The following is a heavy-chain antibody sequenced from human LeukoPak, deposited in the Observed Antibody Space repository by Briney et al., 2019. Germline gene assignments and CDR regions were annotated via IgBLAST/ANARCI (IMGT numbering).Heavy chain of an antibody. J-gene: IGHJ4*02. Sequence: PGGSLRLSCAASRFTLSTYWMSWVRQAPGKGLEWVAHIKQDGSQEYYVDSVKGRFTISGDNAENSLYLQMNSLRVEDTAFFYCARDLAYSRLDYWGQGMLVTVSS. D-gene: IGHD5-18*01. V-gene: IGHV3-7*01. CDR1: RFTLSTYW. CDR3: ARDLAYSRLDY. CDR2: IKQDGSQE.